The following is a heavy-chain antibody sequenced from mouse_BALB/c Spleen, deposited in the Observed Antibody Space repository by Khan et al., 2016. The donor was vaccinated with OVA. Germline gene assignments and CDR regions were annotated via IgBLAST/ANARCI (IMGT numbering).Heavy chain of an antibody. CDR3: AREGDDGGLAY. CDR1: GFTFTDYY. J-gene: IGHJ3*01. D-gene: IGHD2-3*01. CDR2: ISNRGTTT. V-gene: IGHV5-12*02. Sequence: EVELVESGGGFMQPGGSLKLSCATSGFTFTDYYMYWVRQTPEKRLEWVAHISNRGTTTYYSDTLRGRFTISRDNAKNTLYLQMSRLKSEDTAIYYGAREGDDGGLAYWGQGTLVTVSA.